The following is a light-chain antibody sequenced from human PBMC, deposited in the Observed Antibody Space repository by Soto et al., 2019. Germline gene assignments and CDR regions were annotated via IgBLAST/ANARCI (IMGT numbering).Light chain of an antibody. CDR2: DVS. J-gene: IGLJ1*01. Sequence: QSVLTLLASVSVSPGQSITISCSGRTSVLGGYNYVSWYQQHPGKAPKLMIYDVSNRPSGVSNRFSGSKSGNTASLTISGLQAEDEADYYCSSYTSSSTLPYVFGTGTKVTVL. V-gene: IGLV2-14*01. CDR1: TSVLGGYNY. CDR3: SSYTSSSTLPYV.